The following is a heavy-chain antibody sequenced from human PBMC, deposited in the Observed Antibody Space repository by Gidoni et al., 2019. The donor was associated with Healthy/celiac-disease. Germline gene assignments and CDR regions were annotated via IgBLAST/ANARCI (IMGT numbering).Heavy chain of an antibody. CDR1: GGSISSGSYY. CDR2: IYYSGST. Sequence: QLQLQESGPGLVKPSETLSLTCTVSGGSISSGSYYWGWIRQPPGKGLEWIGSIYYSGSTYYNPSLKSRVTISVDTSKNQFSLKLSSVTAADTAVYYCARPRGMVATGFDYWGQGTLVTVSS. D-gene: IGHD5-12*01. V-gene: IGHV4-39*01. CDR3: ARPRGMVATGFDY. J-gene: IGHJ4*02.